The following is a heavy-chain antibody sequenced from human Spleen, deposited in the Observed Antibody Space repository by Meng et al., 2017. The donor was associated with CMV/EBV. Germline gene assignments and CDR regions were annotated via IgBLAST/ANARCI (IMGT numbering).Heavy chain of an antibody. V-gene: IGHV3-21*01. CDR3: SRDLRSLTSIAVGFDP. D-gene: IGHD6-19*01. CDR1: GFMCSSCW. CDR2: ISGSSSYI. J-gene: IGHJ5*02. Sequence: LSCTASGFMCSSCWMRGVRQAPGKGLEWVSSISGSSSYIYYADSVKARFTISRDNAKNSLYLQMNRLRAEDTAVYYCSRDLRSLTSIAVGFDPWGQGTLVTVSS.